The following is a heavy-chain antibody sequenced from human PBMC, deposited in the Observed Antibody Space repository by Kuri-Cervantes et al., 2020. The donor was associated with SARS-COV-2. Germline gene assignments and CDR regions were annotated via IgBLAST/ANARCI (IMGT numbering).Heavy chain of an antibody. V-gene: IGHV4-39*01. CDR2: IYYSGST. CDR3: ARYVRFWEWLHASRDWFDP. Sequence: SETLSLTCTVSGGSISSSSYYWGWIRQPPGKGLEWIGSIYYSGSTYYNPSLKSRVTISVDTYKNQLSLKLSTMTAADTAVYYCARYVRFWEWLHASRDWFDPWGQGTLVTVSS. CDR1: GGSISSSSYY. J-gene: IGHJ5*02. D-gene: IGHD3-3*01.